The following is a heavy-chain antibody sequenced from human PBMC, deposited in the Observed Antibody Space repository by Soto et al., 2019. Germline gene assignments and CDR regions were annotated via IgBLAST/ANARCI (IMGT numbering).Heavy chain of an antibody. D-gene: IGHD6-19*01. J-gene: IGHJ4*02. Sequence: GGSLRLSCSASGFTFSSYAMHWVRQAPGKGLEYVSAISSNGGSTYYADSVKGRFTISRDNSKNTLYLQMSRLRAEDTAVYDCVREGNSSGWYGDYWGQGTLVTVSS. CDR3: VREGNSSGWYGDY. CDR1: GFTFSSYA. V-gene: IGHV3-64D*09. CDR2: ISSNGGST.